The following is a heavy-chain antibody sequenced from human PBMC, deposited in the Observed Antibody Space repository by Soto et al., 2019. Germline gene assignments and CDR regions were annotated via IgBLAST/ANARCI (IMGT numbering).Heavy chain of an antibody. CDR3: ARSYYDYVWGSYRSAHLDN. CDR1: GYTFTSYY. Sequence: ASVKVPCKASGYTFTSYYMHWVRQSPGQGLEWMGIINPSGDSTSYAQKFQGRVTMTRDTSTSTVYMELSSLRSEDTAVYYCARSYYDYVWGSYRSAHLDNWGQGTLVTISS. CDR2: INPSGDST. D-gene: IGHD3-16*02. V-gene: IGHV1-46*01. J-gene: IGHJ4*02.